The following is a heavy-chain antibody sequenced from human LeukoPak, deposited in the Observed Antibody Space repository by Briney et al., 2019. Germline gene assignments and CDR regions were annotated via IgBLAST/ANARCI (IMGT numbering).Heavy chain of an antibody. CDR3: AKDMAATLDY. CDR1: GFTFSSYG. V-gene: IGHV3-30*02. CDR2: IRYDGSNK. J-gene: IGHJ4*02. D-gene: IGHD6-25*01. Sequence: RGSLRLSCAASGFTFSSYGMHWVRQAPGKGLEWVAFIRYDGSNKYYADSVKGRFTISRDNSKNTLYLQMNSLRADDTAVYYCAKDMAATLDYWGQGSLVTVSS.